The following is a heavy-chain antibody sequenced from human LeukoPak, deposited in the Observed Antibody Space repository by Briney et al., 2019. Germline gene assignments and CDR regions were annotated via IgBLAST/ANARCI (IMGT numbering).Heavy chain of an antibody. Sequence: GGSLRLSCAASGFTFSSYWMSWVRQAPGKGLEWVANIKQDGSEKYYVDSVKGRFTISRDNAKNSLYLQMNSLRAEDTAVYYCARAPSIFGSYYFDYWGQGTLVTVSS. D-gene: IGHD3-3*01. V-gene: IGHV3-7*01. J-gene: IGHJ4*02. CDR3: ARAPSIFGSYYFDY. CDR2: IKQDGSEK. CDR1: GFTFSSYW.